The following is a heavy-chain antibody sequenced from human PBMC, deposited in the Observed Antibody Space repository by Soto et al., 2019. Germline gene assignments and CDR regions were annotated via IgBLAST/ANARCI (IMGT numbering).Heavy chain of an antibody. Sequence: LRLSCAASGFTFSSYAMSWVRQAPGKGLEWVSAISGSGGSTYYADSVKGRFTISRDNSKNTLYLQMNSLRAEDTAVYYCAKQPVWWLTYFDYWGQGTLVTVSS. D-gene: IGHD5-12*01. V-gene: IGHV3-23*01. CDR3: AKQPVWWLTYFDY. CDR1: GFTFSSYA. CDR2: ISGSGGST. J-gene: IGHJ4*02.